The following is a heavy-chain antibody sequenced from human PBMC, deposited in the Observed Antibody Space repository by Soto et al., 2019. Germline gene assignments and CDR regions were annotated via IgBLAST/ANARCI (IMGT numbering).Heavy chain of an antibody. CDR2: ICGSGARK. CDR3: ARRPDAFDM. V-gene: IGHV3-23*01. Sequence: GGSLRLSCTASRSALFSFNMAWVRQAPGKGLEWVSTICGSGARKYYADSVRGRFTISRDNSKNTLFLQMNSLRADDTAIYYCARRPDAFDMWGQGTLVTVSS. J-gene: IGHJ3*02. CDR1: RSALFSFN.